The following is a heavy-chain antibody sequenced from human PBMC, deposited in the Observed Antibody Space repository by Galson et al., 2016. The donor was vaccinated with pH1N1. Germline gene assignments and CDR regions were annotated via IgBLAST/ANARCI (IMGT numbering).Heavy chain of an antibody. CDR3: ARDRYRCRGGSCYFDV. D-gene: IGHD2-15*01. V-gene: IGHV7-4-1*02. CDR1: GYTFASYA. Sequence: SVKVSCKASGYTFASYAINWVRQVPGQGLEWMGWIHTTTGDPSYGQGFTGRFVFTLDTSVTTAYLQISSLKTEDAAVYYCARDRYRCRGGSCYFDVWGQGTLVTVSS. J-gene: IGHJ4*02. CDR2: IHTTTGDP.